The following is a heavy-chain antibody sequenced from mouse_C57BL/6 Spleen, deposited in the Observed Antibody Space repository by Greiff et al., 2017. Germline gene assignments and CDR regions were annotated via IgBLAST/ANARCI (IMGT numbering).Heavy chain of an antibody. J-gene: IGHJ3*01. V-gene: IGHV1-26*01. CDR2: INPNNGGT. CDR3: ARWGDSSGYVAWFAY. Sequence: EVQLQQPGPELVKPGASVKISCKASGYTFTDYYMNWVKQSHGKSLEWIGDINPNNGGTSYNQKFKGKATLTVDKSSSTAYMELRSLTSEDSAVYYCARWGDSSGYVAWFAYWGQGTLVTVSA. CDR1: GYTFTDYY. D-gene: IGHD3-2*02.